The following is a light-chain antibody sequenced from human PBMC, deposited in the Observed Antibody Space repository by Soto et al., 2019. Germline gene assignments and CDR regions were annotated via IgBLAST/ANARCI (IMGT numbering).Light chain of an antibody. J-gene: IGLJ1*01. CDR1: SSDIGGYNY. Sequence: QSALTQPASVSGSPGQSITISCTGTSSDIGGYNYVSWYQQHPDKAPKLMIYEVSNRPSGISNRFSGSKSGNTASLTISGLQADDEADYYCSSYTTSTTLGYVFGTGTKVTVL. V-gene: IGLV2-14*01. CDR3: SSYTTSTTLGYV. CDR2: EVS.